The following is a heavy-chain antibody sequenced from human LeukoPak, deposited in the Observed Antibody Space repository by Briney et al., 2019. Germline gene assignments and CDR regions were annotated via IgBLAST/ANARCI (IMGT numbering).Heavy chain of an antibody. J-gene: IGHJ4*02. CDR2: INSDGSST. CDR3: ARRGGDYYDSSGYYSY. D-gene: IGHD3-22*01. CDR1: GFTFSSYA. Sequence: PGGSLRLSCAASGFTFSSYAMSWVRQAPGKGLVWVSRINSDGSSTSYADSVKGRFTISRDNAKNTLYLQMNSLRAEDTAVYYCARRGGDYYDSSGYYSYWGQGTLVTVSS. V-gene: IGHV3-74*01.